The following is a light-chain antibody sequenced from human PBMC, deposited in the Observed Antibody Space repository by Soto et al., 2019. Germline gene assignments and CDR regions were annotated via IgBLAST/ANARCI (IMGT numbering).Light chain of an antibody. J-gene: IGKJ4*01. CDR2: DAS. Sequence: DIQMTQSPSSLSASVGDRVTITCXASLDISYFLNWYQQKPGKAPKVLIYDASILETGVPSRFSGSGSGTDFRFTISSLQPEDIATYYCQQHDKLPLTFGGGTKVDIK. CDR1: LDISYF. CDR3: QQHDKLPLT. V-gene: IGKV1-33*01.